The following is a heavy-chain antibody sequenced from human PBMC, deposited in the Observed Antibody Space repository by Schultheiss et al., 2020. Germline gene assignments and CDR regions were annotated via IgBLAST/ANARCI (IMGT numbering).Heavy chain of an antibody. D-gene: IGHD3-3*01. Sequence: SETLSLTCTVSGGSISSYYWSWIRQPPGKGLEWIGYIYYSGSTNYNPSLKSRVTISVDTSKNQFSLKLSSVTAADTAVYYCARGLPYYDFWSGYYTGAYYYYYYYMDVWGKGTTVTVSS. CDR3: ARGLPYYDFWSGYYTGAYYYYYYYMDV. CDR2: IYYSGST. J-gene: IGHJ6*03. CDR1: GGSISSYY. V-gene: IGHV4-59*01.